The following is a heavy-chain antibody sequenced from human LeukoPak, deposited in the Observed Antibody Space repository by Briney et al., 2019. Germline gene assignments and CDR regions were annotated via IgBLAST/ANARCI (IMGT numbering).Heavy chain of an antibody. CDR1: GGTFSSYG. CDR2: ISGSGGST. Sequence: SCKASGGTFSSYGMSWVRQAPGKGLEWVSAISGSGGSTYYADSVKGRFTISRDNSKNTLYLQMNSLRAEDTAVYYCAKPNYYGSGSFTTDDNWGQGTLVTVSS. CDR3: AKPNYYGSGSFTTDDN. V-gene: IGHV3-23*01. J-gene: IGHJ4*02. D-gene: IGHD3-10*01.